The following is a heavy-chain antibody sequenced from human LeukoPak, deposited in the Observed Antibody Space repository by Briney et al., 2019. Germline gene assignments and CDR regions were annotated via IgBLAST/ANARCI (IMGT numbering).Heavy chain of an antibody. D-gene: IGHD3-3*01. CDR1: GGPISSYY. Sequence: SETLSLTCTVSGGPISSYYWSWIRQPPGKGLEWIGYIYYSGSTNYNPSLKSQVTISVDTSKNQFSLKLSSVTAADTAVYYCARSVWSGYRAYYYYMDVWGKGTTVTVSS. V-gene: IGHV4-59*01. CDR3: ARSVWSGYRAYYYYMDV. CDR2: IYYSGST. J-gene: IGHJ6*03.